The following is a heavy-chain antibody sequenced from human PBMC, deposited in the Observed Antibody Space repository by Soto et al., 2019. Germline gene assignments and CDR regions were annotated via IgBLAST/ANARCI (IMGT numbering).Heavy chain of an antibody. CDR3: AKANDFWSGYFDY. V-gene: IGHV3-23*01. Sequence: EVQLLESGGGLVQPGGSLRLSCAAPGFTFSSYAMSWVRQAPGKGLEWVSAISGSGGSTYYADSVKGRFTISRDNSKNTLYLQMNSLRAEDTAVYYCAKANDFWSGYFDYWGQGTLVTVSS. CDR2: ISGSGGST. J-gene: IGHJ4*02. CDR1: GFTFSSYA. D-gene: IGHD3-3*01.